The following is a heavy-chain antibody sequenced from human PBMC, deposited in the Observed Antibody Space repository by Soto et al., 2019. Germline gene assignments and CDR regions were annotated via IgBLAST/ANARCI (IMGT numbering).Heavy chain of an antibody. CDR1: GYSCTSYW. Sequence: PGESLKISWKGSGYSCTSYWSGWVLQMPGKGLEWMGIIYPGDSDTRYSPSFQGQVTISADKSISTAYLRWSSLKASDTAMYYCARPNWVDAFDIWGQGTMVTV. V-gene: IGHV5-51*01. CDR3: ARPNWVDAFDI. D-gene: IGHD1-1*01. CDR2: IYPGDSDT. J-gene: IGHJ3*02.